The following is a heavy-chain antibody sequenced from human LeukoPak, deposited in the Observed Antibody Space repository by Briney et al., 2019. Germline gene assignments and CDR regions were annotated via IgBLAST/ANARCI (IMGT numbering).Heavy chain of an antibody. CDR1: GFTFSSYA. V-gene: IGHV3-23*01. D-gene: IGHD3-22*01. CDR2: ISGSGGST. Sequence: GGSLRLSCAASGFTFSSYAMSWFRQAPGKGLEWVSAISGSGGSTYYSDSVKGRFTISRDNSKNTLYLQMNSLRAEDTAVYYCAKDRVGYDSSGYYNDWGQGTLVTVSS. CDR3: AKDRVGYDSSGYYND. J-gene: IGHJ4*02.